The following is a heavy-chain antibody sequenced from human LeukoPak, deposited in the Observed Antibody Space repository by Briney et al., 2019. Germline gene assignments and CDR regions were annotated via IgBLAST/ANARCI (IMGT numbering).Heavy chain of an antibody. D-gene: IGHD2-15*01. Sequence: ASVTVSCKASGYTFTSYGISWVRQAPGQGLEWMGWISGYNGNTNYAQKLQGRVTMTTDTSTSTAYMELSSLRSEDTAVYYCARGLGYCSGGSCYSDAFDIWGQGTMVTVSS. CDR2: ISGYNGNT. CDR3: ARGLGYCSGGSCYSDAFDI. J-gene: IGHJ3*02. V-gene: IGHV1-18*01. CDR1: GYTFTSYG.